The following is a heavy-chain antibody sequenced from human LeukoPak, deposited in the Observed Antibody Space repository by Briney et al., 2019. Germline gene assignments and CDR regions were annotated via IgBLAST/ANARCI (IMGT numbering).Heavy chain of an antibody. CDR1: GFTFNDYQ. V-gene: IGHV3-11*04. CDR2: ISDSGNSI. Sequence: NPGGSLRLSCEGSGFTFNDYQMMWIRQAPGKGLEWIPSISDSGNSIYYAKSVKGRFTVSRDDARNSVYLQMNSLRVEDTAVYYCARDMFFGVVTNRLDPWGQGTLVTVSS. CDR3: ARDMFFGVVTNRLDP. J-gene: IGHJ5*02. D-gene: IGHD3-3*01.